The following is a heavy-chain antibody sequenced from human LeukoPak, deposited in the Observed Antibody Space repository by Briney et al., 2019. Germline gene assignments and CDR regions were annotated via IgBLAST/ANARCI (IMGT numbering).Heavy chain of an antibody. V-gene: IGHV4-61*02. D-gene: IGHD6-13*01. CDR2: IYTSGST. J-gene: IGHJ4*02. CDR3: ARDVVAAAGTWDY. CDR1: GGSSSSGSYY. Sequence: SETLSLTCTVSGGSSSSGSYYWSWIRQPAGKGLEWIGRIYTSGSTNYNPSLKSRVTMSVDTSKNQFSLKLSSVTAADTAVYYCARDVVAAAGTWDYWGQGTLVTVSS.